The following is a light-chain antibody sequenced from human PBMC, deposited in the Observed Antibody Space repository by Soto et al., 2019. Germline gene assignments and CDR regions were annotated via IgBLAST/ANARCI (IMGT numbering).Light chain of an antibody. CDR2: DAS. V-gene: IGKV1-13*02. CDR1: QGISSA. CDR3: QQFNSYPLS. Sequence: AIQLTQSPSSLSASVGDRVTITCRASQGISSALAWYQHKSGKPPKSLIYDASSLESGAPSRFSGTGSGTDFTLTISSLQTEDFATYYCQQFNSYPLSFGGGTKVEI. J-gene: IGKJ4*01.